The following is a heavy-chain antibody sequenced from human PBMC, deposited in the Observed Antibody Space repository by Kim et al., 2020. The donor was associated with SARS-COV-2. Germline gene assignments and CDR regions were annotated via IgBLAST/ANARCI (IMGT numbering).Heavy chain of an antibody. V-gene: IGHV3-33*01. CDR1: GFTFSSYG. CDR3: ARGGSGSYYWPAFDI. Sequence: GGSLRLSCAASGFTFSSYGMHWVRQAPGKGLEWVSVISCGGSNIYYADSVKGRFTISRDNSKNTLYLQMNSLRAEDTAVYYCARGGSGSYYWPAFDIWV. D-gene: IGHD1-26*01. CDR2: ISCGGSNI. J-gene: IGHJ3*02.